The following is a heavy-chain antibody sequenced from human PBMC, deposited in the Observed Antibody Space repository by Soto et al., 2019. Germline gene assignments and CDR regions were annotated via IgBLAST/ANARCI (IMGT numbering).Heavy chain of an antibody. CDR2: IHYSGNT. CDR1: GGSISSAY. V-gene: IGHV4-59*01. Sequence: QVQLQESGPGLVRPSETLSLTCTVSGGSISSAYWGWIRQPPGKGLEWIGHIHYSGNTNYNPSLKSRVTISIDTSKNHFSLKLTSVTAADTAIYYCTRGEGWLPDLWGQGTLVTVSS. J-gene: IGHJ5*02. D-gene: IGHD5-12*01. CDR3: TRGEGWLPDL.